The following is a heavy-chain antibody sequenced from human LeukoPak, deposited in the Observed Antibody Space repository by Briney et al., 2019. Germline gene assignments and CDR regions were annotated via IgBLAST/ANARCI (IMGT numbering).Heavy chain of an antibody. CDR3: ARLGEDIVVVPAATGYFDY. D-gene: IGHD2-2*01. V-gene: IGHV4-39*01. CDR1: GGSISSSSYY. J-gene: IGHJ4*02. CDR2: IYYSGST. Sequence: SETLSLTCTVSGGSISSSSYYWGWIRQPPGKGLEWIGSIYYSGSTYYNPSLKSRVTISVDTSKNQFSLKLSSVTPADTAVYYCARLGEDIVVVPAATGYFDYWGQGTLVTVSS.